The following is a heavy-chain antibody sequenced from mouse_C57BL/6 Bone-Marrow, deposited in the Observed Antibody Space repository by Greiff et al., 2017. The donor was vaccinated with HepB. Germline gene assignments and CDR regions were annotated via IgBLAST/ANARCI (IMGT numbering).Heavy chain of an antibody. J-gene: IGHJ2*01. V-gene: IGHV5-16*01. CDR1: GFTFSDYY. CDR2: INYDGSST. CDR3: ARDGGSYNFDY. D-gene: IGHD1-1*02. Sequence: EVQVVESEGGLVQPGSSMKLSCTASGFTFSDYYMAWVRQVPEKGLEWVANINYDGSSTYYLDSLKSRFIISRDNAKNILYLQMSSLKSEDTATYYCARDGGSYNFDYWGQGTTLTVSS.